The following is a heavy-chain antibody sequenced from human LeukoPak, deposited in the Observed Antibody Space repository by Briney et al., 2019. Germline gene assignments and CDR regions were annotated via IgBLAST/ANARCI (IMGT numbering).Heavy chain of an antibody. D-gene: IGHD6-6*01. CDR2: IWYDGSNK. J-gene: IGHJ3*02. CDR1: GFSFSSNG. Sequence: GRSLRLSRAASGFSFSSNGMHWVRQAPGKGLEWVAVIWYDGSNKYYADSVKGRYTISRDNSKNTLYLQMNSLRADDTAVYYCARYRPDAFDIWGQGTMVTVSS. V-gene: IGHV3-33*01. CDR3: ARYRPDAFDI.